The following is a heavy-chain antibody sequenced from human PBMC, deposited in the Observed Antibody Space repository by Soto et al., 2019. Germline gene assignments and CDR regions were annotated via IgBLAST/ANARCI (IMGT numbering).Heavy chain of an antibody. CDR2: IYYSGST. J-gene: IGHJ6*02. Sequence: PSETLSLTCTVSGGSISSYYWSWIRQPPGKGLEWIGYIYYSGSTNYNPSLKSRVTISVDTSKNQFSLKLSSVTAADTAVYYCARDPIDYGGKHYYYYYGMDVWGQGTTVTVS. V-gene: IGHV4-59*01. CDR1: GGSISSYY. D-gene: IGHD4-17*01. CDR3: ARDPIDYGGKHYYYYYGMDV.